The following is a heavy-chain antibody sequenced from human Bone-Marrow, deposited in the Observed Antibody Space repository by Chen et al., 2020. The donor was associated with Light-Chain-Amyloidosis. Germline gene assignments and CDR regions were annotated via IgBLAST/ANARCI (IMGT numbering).Heavy chain of an antibody. CDR3: ARDRGRFSYNRGGLDS. V-gene: IGHV3-74*01. CDR1: GITLNTYW. J-gene: IGHJ4*02. Sequence: EVQLVESGGALVQPGGSLRRSWAASGITLNTYWMHWVRQPPGGGLVWVARMRTEGTKTVYADSGKGRCADSRDDAKNTLYLEMNSLRVEDTGLYFCARDRGRFSYNRGGLDSWGQGTLVTVSS. D-gene: IGHD3-10*01. CDR2: MRTEGTKT.